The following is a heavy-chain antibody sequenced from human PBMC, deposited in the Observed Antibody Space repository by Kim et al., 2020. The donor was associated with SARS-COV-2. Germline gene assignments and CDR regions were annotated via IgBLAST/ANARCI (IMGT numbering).Heavy chain of an antibody. J-gene: IGHJ6*02. D-gene: IGHD4-17*01. Sequence: ASVKVSCKASGYTFTSYAMHWVRRAPGQRLEWMGWINAGNGNTKYSQKFQGRVTITRDTSASTAYMELSSLRSEDTAVYYCAREKRTTVTTYYYYGMDVWGQGTTVTVSS. CDR3: AREKRTTVTTYYYYGMDV. CDR2: INAGNGNT. V-gene: IGHV1-3*01. CDR1: GYTFTSYA.